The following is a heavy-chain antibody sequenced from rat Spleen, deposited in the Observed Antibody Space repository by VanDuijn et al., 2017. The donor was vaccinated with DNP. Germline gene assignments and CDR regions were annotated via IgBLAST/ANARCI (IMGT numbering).Heavy chain of an antibody. CDR2: ISYSGRT. CDR1: GYPITSNY. CDR3: ARWRIGPHYFDY. V-gene: IGHV3-1*01. Sequence: EVQLQESGPGLVKPSQSLSLTCSVTGYPITSNYWGWIRKFPGNKMAWIGHISYSGRTTYNPSLKSRISISRDTSKNQFFLQLNSVSTDDTATYYCARWRIGPHYFDYWGQGVMVTVSS. J-gene: IGHJ2*01. D-gene: IGHD1-11*01.